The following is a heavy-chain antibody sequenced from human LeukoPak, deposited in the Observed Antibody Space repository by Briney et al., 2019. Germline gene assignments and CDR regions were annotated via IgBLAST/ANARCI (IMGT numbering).Heavy chain of an antibody. CDR2: ISSSSSYI. V-gene: IGHV3-21*01. CDR1: GFTFSSYS. CDR3: ARDAGYYDSSGYYDY. J-gene: IGHJ4*02. D-gene: IGHD3-22*01. Sequence: GGSLRLSCAASGFTFSSYSMNWVRQAPGKGLEWVSYISSSSSYIYYADSVKGRFTISRDNAKNSLYLQMNSLRAEDTAVYYCARDAGYYDSSGYYDYWGQGTLVTVSS.